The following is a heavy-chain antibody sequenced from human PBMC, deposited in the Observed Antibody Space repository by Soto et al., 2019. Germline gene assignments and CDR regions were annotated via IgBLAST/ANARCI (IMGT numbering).Heavy chain of an antibody. Sequence: WGSLSLSCASSGFTFSSYAMSWVRQAPGKGLEWVSAISFIGGSTYYADSVKGRFTISRDNSKNTLYLQMNSLRAEDTAVYYGAKDRGRMTTVTTSDYWGQGTLVTVS. V-gene: IGHV3-23*01. CDR3: AKDRGRMTTVTTSDY. J-gene: IGHJ4*02. D-gene: IGHD4-17*01. CDR2: ISFIGGST. CDR1: GFTFSSYA.